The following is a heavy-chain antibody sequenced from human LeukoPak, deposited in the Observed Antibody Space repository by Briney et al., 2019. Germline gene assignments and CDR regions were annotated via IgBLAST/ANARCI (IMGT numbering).Heavy chain of an antibody. CDR3: ARDQNPVGYYYYGMDV. Sequence: GASVKVSCKASGGTFSIYAISWVRQAPGQGLEWMGRIIPILGIANYAQKFQGRVTITADKSTSTAYMELSSLRSEDTAVYYCARDQNPVGYYYYGMDVWGQGTTVTVSS. CDR1: GGTFSIYA. CDR2: IIPILGIA. D-gene: IGHD1-26*01. V-gene: IGHV1-69*04. J-gene: IGHJ6*02.